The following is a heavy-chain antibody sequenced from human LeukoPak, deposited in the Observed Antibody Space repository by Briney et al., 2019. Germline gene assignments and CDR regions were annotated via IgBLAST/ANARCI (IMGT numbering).Heavy chain of an antibody. CDR2: IYYSGST. Sequence: SETLSLTCTVPGGSISSYYWSWIRQPPGKGLEWIGYIYYSGSTNYNPSLKSRVTISVDTSKNQFSLKLRSVTAADTAVYYCARRADYYGSGSTFFDYWGQGTLVTVSS. D-gene: IGHD3-10*01. CDR1: GGSISSYY. CDR3: ARRADYYGSGSTFFDY. J-gene: IGHJ4*02. V-gene: IGHV4-59*08.